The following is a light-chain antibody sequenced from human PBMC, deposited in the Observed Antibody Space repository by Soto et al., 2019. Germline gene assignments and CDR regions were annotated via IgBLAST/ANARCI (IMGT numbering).Light chain of an antibody. CDR2: KAS. CDR3: QQYGSVPYT. Sequence: DIQMTQSPSTLSASVGDRVTITCRASQTINSWLAWYQQKPGKAPRLLIYKASSLESGVPSRFSGSGSGTEFTLTISSLQPDDFATYYCQQYGSVPYTFGQGTK. V-gene: IGKV1-5*03. J-gene: IGKJ2*01. CDR1: QTINSW.